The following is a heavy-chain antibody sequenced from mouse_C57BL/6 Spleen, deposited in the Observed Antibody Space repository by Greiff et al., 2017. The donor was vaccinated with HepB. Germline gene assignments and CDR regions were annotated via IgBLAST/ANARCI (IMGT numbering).Heavy chain of an antibody. Sequence: VQLQQSGAELVKPGASVKISCKASGYAFSSYWMNWVKQRPGKGLEWIGQIYPGDGDTNYNGKFKGKATLTADKSSSTAYMQLSSLTSEDSAVYFCARNGAYYSKPFAYWGQGTLVTVSA. CDR1: GYAFSSYW. CDR3: ARNGAYYSKPFAY. CDR2: IYPGDGDT. J-gene: IGHJ3*01. D-gene: IGHD2-5*01. V-gene: IGHV1-80*01.